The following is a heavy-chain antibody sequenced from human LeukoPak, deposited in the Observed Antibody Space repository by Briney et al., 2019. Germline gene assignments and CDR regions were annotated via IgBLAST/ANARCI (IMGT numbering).Heavy chain of an antibody. CDR3: ARDSSSSGIDY. Sequence: PSQTLSLTCTVSGGSISSGDYYWSWIRQPPGKGLEWIGYIYYSGSTYYNPSLKSRVTISVDTSKNQFSLKLSSVTAADTAVHYCARDSSSSGIDYWGQGTLVTVSS. V-gene: IGHV4-30-4*08. CDR2: IYYSGST. CDR1: GGSISSGDYY. J-gene: IGHJ4*02. D-gene: IGHD6-6*01.